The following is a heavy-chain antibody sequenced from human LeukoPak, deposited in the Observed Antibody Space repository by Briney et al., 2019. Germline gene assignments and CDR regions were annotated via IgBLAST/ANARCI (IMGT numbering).Heavy chain of an antibody. J-gene: IGHJ4*02. CDR2: VFYSGTT. Sequence: PSETLSLTCSVSGHSISGIHHWGWIRQPPGKGLEWIGSVFYSGTTYYNPSFKSRLTISADTSKNQFSLRLSSVTAADTAVYYCARDSSEWNLRLFFDYWGQGILVTVSS. CDR1: GHSISGIHH. D-gene: IGHD3-3*01. V-gene: IGHV4-38-2*02. CDR3: ARDSSEWNLRLFFDY.